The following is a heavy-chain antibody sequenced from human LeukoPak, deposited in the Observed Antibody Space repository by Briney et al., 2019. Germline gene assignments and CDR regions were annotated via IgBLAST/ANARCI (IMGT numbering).Heavy chain of an antibody. V-gene: IGHV6-1*01. J-gene: IGHJ6*02. D-gene: IGHD3-22*01. Sequence: SQTLSLTCGISGDSVSSNSASWTWIRQSPSRGLEWLGRTYYRSKWYNDYAVSVKSRITINPDTSRNHFSLQLSSVTPEDTAVYYCVRGFYTMSVWGQGTTVTVSS. CDR3: VRGFYTMSV. CDR2: TYYRSKWYN. CDR1: GDSVSSNSAS.